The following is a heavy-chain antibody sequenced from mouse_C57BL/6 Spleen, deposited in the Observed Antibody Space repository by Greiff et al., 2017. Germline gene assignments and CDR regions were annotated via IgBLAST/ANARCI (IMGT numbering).Heavy chain of an antibody. V-gene: IGHV1-52*01. CDR3: ARGDLDNAVVGDY. Sequence: QVQLQQPGAELVRPGSSVKLSCKASGYTFTSYWMHWVKQRPIQGLEWIGNIDPSDSETHYNQKFKDKATLTVDKSSSTAYMQLSSLTSEDSAVSYCARGDLDNAVVGDYWGQGVTVTV. D-gene: IGHD1-1*01. CDR1: GYTFTSYW. CDR2: IDPSDSET. J-gene: IGHJ2*01.